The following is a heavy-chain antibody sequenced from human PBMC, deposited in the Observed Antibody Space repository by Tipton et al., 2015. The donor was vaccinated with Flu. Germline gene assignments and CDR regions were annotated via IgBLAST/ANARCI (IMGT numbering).Heavy chain of an antibody. D-gene: IGHD2-2*01. J-gene: IGHJ4*02. Sequence: TLSLTCTVSGGPIGSYYWNWVRQPPGKGLEWIGYIYNSEYTKYNHSLKSRVTISVDTSKKQFSLQLRSVTAADTAVYYCARDPSLGMPDYLDFWGQGTLVTASS. CDR3: ARDPSLGMPDYLDF. CDR2: IYNSEYT. CDR1: GGPIGSYY. V-gene: IGHV4-59*12.